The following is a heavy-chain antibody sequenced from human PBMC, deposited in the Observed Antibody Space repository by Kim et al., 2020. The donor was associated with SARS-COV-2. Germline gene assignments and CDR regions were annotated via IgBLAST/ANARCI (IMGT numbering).Heavy chain of an antibody. Sequence: SETLSLTCTVSGGSISISSYYWVWIRQPPGEGLEWIGTVKHNGATYYNPSLKGRVAISLEMSKNQFSLRLNSVTVADTAVYYCRRGEVGTMMDHWGHGTLVSVSP. CDR1: GGSISISSYY. V-gene: IGHV4-39*01. CDR3: RRGEVGTMMDH. CDR2: VKHNGAT. J-gene: IGHJ4*01. D-gene: IGHD1-1*01.